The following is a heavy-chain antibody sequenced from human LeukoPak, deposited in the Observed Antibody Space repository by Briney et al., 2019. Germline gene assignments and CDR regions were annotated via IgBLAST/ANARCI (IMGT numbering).Heavy chain of an antibody. CDR3: ARLYSSSSLGLDS. CDR1: GFTFSRFE. D-gene: IGHD6-6*01. Sequence: GGSLRLSCAASGFTFSRFEMNWVRQAPGKGLEWLSYISSSGTTIYNADSVKGRFTISRDNAKNSLYLQINSLRAEDTAVYYCARLYSSSSLGLDSWGQGTLVTVSP. J-gene: IGHJ4*02. V-gene: IGHV3-48*03. CDR2: ISSSGTTI.